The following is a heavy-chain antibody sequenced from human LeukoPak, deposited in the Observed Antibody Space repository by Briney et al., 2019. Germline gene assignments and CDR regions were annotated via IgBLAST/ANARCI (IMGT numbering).Heavy chain of an antibody. CDR1: GVTFISYW. D-gene: IGHD5-24*01. Sequence: GGSLRLSCADPGVTFISYWMHWVRAVPGEGLMWLTRISHDGSRTSYADSVRGRFIIYRDNAKNTVYLQLNGLRAEDAAVYHCAREGITLTLDYWGQGTLVAVSS. J-gene: IGHJ4*02. CDR2: ISHDGSRT. CDR3: AREGITLTLDY. V-gene: IGHV3-74*01.